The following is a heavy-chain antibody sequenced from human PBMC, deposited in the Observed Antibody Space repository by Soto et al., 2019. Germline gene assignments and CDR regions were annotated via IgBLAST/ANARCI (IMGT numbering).Heavy chain of an antibody. V-gene: IGHV4-31*03. J-gene: IGHJ5*02. Sequence: SETLSLTCTVSGGSISSGGYYWSWIRQHPGKGLEWIGYIYYSGSTYYNPSLKSRVTISVDTSKNQFSLKLSSVTAVDTAVDYCARAQYCSSTSCYRNNWFDPWGQGTLVTVSS. CDR3: ARAQYCSSTSCYRNNWFDP. D-gene: IGHD2-2*01. CDR1: GGSISSGGYY. CDR2: IYYSGST.